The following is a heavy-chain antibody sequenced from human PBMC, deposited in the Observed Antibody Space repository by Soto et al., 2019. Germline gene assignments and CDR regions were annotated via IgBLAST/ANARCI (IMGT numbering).Heavy chain of an antibody. CDR2: INHSGST. CDR1: GGSFSGYY. D-gene: IGHD3-22*01. CDR3: ARSISGYHYYFDY. J-gene: IGHJ4*02. Sequence: SETLSLTCAVYGGSFSGYYWSWIRQPPGKGLEWIGEINHSGSTNYNPSLKSRVTISVDTSKNQFSLKLSSVTAADTAVYYCARSISGYHYYFDYWGQGTLVTVSS. V-gene: IGHV4-34*01.